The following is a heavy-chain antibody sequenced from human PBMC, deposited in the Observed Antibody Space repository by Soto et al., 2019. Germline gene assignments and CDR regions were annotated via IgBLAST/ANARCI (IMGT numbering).Heavy chain of an antibody. J-gene: IGHJ6*03. CDR3: ASFGFGEPPDGYYYYMDV. V-gene: IGHV3-74*01. Sequence: GGSLRLSCAASGFTFSSYWMHWVRQAPGKGLVWVSRINSDGSSTSYADSVKGRFTISRDNAKNTLYLQMNSLRAEDTAVYYCASFGFGEPPDGYYYYMDVWGKGTTVTVSS. CDR2: INSDGSST. CDR1: GFTFSSYW. D-gene: IGHD3-10*01.